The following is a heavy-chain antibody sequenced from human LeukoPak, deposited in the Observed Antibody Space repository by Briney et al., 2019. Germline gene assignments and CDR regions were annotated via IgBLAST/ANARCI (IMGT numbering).Heavy chain of an antibody. J-gene: IGHJ6*02. CDR1: GGTFSSYA. CDR3: ARYLDYGMDV. CDR2: IIPILGIA. V-gene: IGHV1-69*04. Sequence: PVKVSCKASGGTFSSYAISWVRQAPGQGLEWMGRIIPILGIANYAQKFQGRVTITADKSTSTAYMELSSLRSEDTAVYYCARYLDYGMDVWGQGTTVTVSS. D-gene: IGHD2/OR15-2a*01.